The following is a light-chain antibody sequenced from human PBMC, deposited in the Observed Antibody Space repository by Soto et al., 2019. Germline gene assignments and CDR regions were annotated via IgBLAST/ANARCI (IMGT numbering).Light chain of an antibody. Sequence: EIVLTQSPGTLSLSPGERATLSCRASQRVSSDSLAWYQQQPGQAPRLLMFRASIRATGFPARFSGSGSGTAFTLTISGLEPEDFALYYCQQRYNWPLTFGGGTKVDIK. CDR2: RAS. V-gene: IGKV3-11*01. CDR1: QRVSSD. CDR3: QQRYNWPLT. J-gene: IGKJ4*01.